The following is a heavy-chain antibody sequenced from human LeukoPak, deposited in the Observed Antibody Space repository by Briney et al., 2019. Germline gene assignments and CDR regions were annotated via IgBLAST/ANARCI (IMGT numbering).Heavy chain of an antibody. J-gene: IGHJ5*02. CDR2: IIPFLDTS. CDR1: GGTFSKYA. D-gene: IGHD5-12*01. V-gene: IGHV1-69*05. Sequence: SVKVSCKASGGTFSKYALSWVRQAPGQGLEWMGAIIPFLDTSNYPPKFQDRVTITTDESTSTAYMDLSSLRSDDTAVYYCARAQAGNYDWPLDLWGQGTLVTVSS. CDR3: ARAQAGNYDWPLDL.